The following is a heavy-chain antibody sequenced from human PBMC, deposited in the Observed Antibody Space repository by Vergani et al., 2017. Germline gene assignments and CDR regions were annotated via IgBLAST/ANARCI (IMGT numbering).Heavy chain of an antibody. CDR3: ARSDFGVVIVFDY. D-gene: IGHD3-3*01. CDR2: IYHSGST. V-gene: IGHV4-38-2*01. Sequence: QVQLQESGPVLVKPSETLSLTCAVSGYSISSGYYWGWIRQPPGKGLEWIGSIYHSGSTYYNPSLKSRVTISVDTSKNQFSLKLSSVTAADTAVYYCARSDFGVVIVFDYWGQGTLVTVSS. CDR1: GYSISSGYY. J-gene: IGHJ4*02.